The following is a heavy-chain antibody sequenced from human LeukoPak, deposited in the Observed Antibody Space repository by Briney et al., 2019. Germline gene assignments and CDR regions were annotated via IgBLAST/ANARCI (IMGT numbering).Heavy chain of an antibody. J-gene: IGHJ6*03. CDR3: AKAGDQNYYYYMDV. D-gene: IGHD4-17*01. Sequence: PGGSLRLSCAASGFTFSTCAMSWVRQAPGKGLEWVSAVSSSGTSTYYADSVKGRFTISRDNSKNTLYLQMNSLRAEDTAVYYCAKAGDQNYYYYMDVWGKGTTVTVSS. V-gene: IGHV3-23*01. CDR2: VSSSGTST. CDR1: GFTFSTCA.